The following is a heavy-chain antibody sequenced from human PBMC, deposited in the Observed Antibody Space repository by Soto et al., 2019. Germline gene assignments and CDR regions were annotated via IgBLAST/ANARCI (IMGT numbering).Heavy chain of an antibody. D-gene: IGHD4-17*01. CDR3: ARAYGDYVFDY. V-gene: IGHV4-59*01. CDR1: GGSISSYY. CDR2: IYYSGST. J-gene: IGHJ4*02. Sequence: QVQLQESGPGLVKPSETLSLTCTVSGGSISSYYWSWIRQPPGKGLEWIGYIYYSGSTNYNPSLKTRXTXSXXTSKNQFPLKLSSVTAADTAVYYCARAYGDYVFDYWGQGTLVTVSS.